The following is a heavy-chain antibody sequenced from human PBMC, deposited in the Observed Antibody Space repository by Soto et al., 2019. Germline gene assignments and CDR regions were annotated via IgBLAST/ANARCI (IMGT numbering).Heavy chain of an antibody. CDR2: ISASGLST. D-gene: IGHD4-17*01. Sequence: EVQLLESGGGLVQPGGSLRLSCAASGFTFSNYAMSWVRQAPGKGLEWVSAISASGLSTYYADSVKGRFTISRDNSKKTVYLQMNSLRAEDTAVYYCAKDPTVTTAYYFDYWGQGTLVTVSS. CDR3: AKDPTVTTAYYFDY. J-gene: IGHJ4*02. CDR1: GFTFSNYA. V-gene: IGHV3-23*01.